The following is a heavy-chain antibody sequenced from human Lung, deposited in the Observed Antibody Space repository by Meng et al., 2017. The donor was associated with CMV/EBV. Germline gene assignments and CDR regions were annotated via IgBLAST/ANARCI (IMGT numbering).Heavy chain of an antibody. J-gene: IGHJ4*01. CDR2: ISTYNDNT. CDR3: ARVSEHLNTMILYDFYS. Sequence: GGSXRLXCKASGYTFTSYGISWVRQAPGQGLEWMGWISTYNDNTNYAQKLQDRVTMTTDTSTSTAYMELRSLRSDNTALYSWARVSEHLNTMILYDFYSLGQGXLVTVSS. D-gene: IGHD3-22*01. CDR1: GYTFTSYG. V-gene: IGHV1-18*01.